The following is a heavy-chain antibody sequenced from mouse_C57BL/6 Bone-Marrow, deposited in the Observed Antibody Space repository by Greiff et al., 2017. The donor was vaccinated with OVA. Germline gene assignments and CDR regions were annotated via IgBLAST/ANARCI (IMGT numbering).Heavy chain of an antibody. Sequence: QVQLKESGAELARPGASVKLSCKASGYTFTSYGIRWVKQRTGQGLEWIGEIYPRTGNTYYNEKFKGKATLTADKSSSKAYMELRSLTSEDSAVYFSARSGGLGEAKFAYWGQGTLVTVSA. D-gene: IGHD3-2*02. CDR2: IYPRTGNT. CDR3: ARSGGLGEAKFAY. J-gene: IGHJ3*01. CDR1: GYTFTSYG. V-gene: IGHV1-81*01.